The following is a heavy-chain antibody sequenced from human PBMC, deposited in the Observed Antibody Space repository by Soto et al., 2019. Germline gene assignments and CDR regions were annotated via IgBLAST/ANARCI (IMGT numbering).Heavy chain of an antibody. Sequence: QVQLVQSGAEVKKPGASVKISSKASGYTSTSYTMNWVRQGPGQTLEWMGWINPDNGNTRSSQKCQDSAMLTRDTSASAAYMDLSRLRSEVTSVYYSARGIATGQRVPWGQGNRVTVSS. V-gene: IGHV1-3*01. J-gene: IGHJ5*02. CDR3: ARGIATGQRVP. D-gene: IGHD2-15*01. CDR2: INPDNGNT. CDR1: GYTSTSYT.